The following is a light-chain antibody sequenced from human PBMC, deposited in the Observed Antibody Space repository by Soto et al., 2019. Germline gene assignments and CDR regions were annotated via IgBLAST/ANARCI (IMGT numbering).Light chain of an antibody. Sequence: DIQMTQSPSSLSASVGDRFTITCRASQTITNYLNWYQHKPGKAPQLLIYAASSLQSGVPSRFSGSGSGTDLTLTISSLQPEDFATYFCQQSHITPFTFGPGTKVDIK. CDR1: QTITNY. CDR3: QQSHITPFT. J-gene: IGKJ3*01. CDR2: AAS. V-gene: IGKV1-39*01.